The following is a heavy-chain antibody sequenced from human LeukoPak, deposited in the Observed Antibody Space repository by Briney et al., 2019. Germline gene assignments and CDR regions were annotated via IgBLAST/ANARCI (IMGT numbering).Heavy chain of an antibody. CDR1: GGSISSYY. V-gene: IGHV4-59*01. J-gene: IGHJ4*02. D-gene: IGHD5-24*01. Sequence: SETLSLTCTVSGGSISSYYWSWIRQPPGKGLEWIGYIYYSGSTNYNPSLKSRVTISVDTSKNQFSLKLSSVTAADTAVYYCARDRGAAAPFDYWGQGTLVTVFS. CDR3: ARDRGAAAPFDY. CDR2: IYYSGST.